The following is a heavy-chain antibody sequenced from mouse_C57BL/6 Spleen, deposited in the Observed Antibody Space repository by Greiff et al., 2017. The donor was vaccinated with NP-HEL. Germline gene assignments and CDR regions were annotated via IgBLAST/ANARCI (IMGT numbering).Heavy chain of an antibody. CDR2: ISSGSSTI. D-gene: IGHD1-1*01. J-gene: IGHJ2*01. Sequence: EVMLVESGGGLVKPGGSLKLSCAASGFTFSDYGMHWVRQAPEKGLEWVAYISSGSSTIYYADTVKGRFTISRDNAKNTLFLQMTSLRSEDTAMYYCALFITTVEGYFDYWGQGTTLTVSS. CDR3: ALFITTVEGYFDY. V-gene: IGHV5-17*01. CDR1: GFTFSDYG.